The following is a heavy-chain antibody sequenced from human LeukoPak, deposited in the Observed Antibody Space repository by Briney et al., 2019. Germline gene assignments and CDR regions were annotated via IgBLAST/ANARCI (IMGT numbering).Heavy chain of an antibody. J-gene: IGHJ5*02. V-gene: IGHV4-39*01. Sequence: SETLSLTCTVSGGSISSSSYYWGWIRQPPGKGLEWIGSIYYSGSTYYNPSLKSRVTISVDTSKNQFSLKLSSVTAADTAVYYCARVLITMVQGEAWFDPWGQGTLVTVSS. CDR3: ARVLITMVQGEAWFDP. CDR2: IYYSGST. CDR1: GGSISSSSYY. D-gene: IGHD3-10*01.